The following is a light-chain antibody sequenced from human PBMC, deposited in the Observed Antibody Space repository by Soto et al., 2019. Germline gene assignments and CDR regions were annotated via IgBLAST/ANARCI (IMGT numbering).Light chain of an antibody. CDR3: QQYGSSPFT. Sequence: EIVLTQSPGTLSLSPGERATLSCRASQSVSSSYLAWYQHKPGQAPRLLIYGASSRATGIPDRFSGSGSGTDFPLTISRLEPEDVSVYYCQQYGSSPFTFGGGTKVEIK. J-gene: IGKJ4*01. CDR2: GAS. V-gene: IGKV3-20*01. CDR1: QSVSSSY.